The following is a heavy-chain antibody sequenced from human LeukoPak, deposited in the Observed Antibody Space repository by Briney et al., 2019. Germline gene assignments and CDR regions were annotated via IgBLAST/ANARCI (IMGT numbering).Heavy chain of an antibody. Sequence: SETLSLTCTVSGGSISSYYWSWIRQPPGKGLEWIGYIYYSGSTNYNPPLKGRVTISVDTSKNQFSLKLSSVTAADTAVYYCARRTYGSGSWSFDYWGQGTLVTVSS. D-gene: IGHD3-10*01. V-gene: IGHV4-59*08. CDR1: GGSISSYY. CDR2: IYYSGST. CDR3: ARRTYGSGSWSFDY. J-gene: IGHJ4*02.